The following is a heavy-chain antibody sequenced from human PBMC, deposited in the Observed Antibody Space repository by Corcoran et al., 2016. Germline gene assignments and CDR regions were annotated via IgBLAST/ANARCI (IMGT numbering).Heavy chain of an antibody. Sequence: QVQLQQWGAGLLKPSETLSLTCAVYGGSFSGYYWRWIRQHPGKGLEWIGEINHSGSTNYNPSLKSRVTISVDTSKNQFSLKLSSVTAADTAVYYCVRGRTGRYSSSSVDYWGQGTLVTVSS. CDR2: INHSGST. J-gene: IGHJ4*02. V-gene: IGHV4-34*01. CDR1: GGSFSGYY. D-gene: IGHD6-6*01. CDR3: VRGRTGRYSSSSVDY.